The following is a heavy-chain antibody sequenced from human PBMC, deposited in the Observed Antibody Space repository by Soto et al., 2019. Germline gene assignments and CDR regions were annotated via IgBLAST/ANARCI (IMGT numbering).Heavy chain of an antibody. CDR1: GFTFSSYA. CDR2: ISGSGGST. V-gene: IGHV3-23*01. J-gene: IGHJ4*02. CDR3: AKVDTARALDY. Sequence: GSLILACSASGFTFSSYAMSWVRQAPGKGLEWVSAISGSGGSTYYADSVKGRFTISRDNSKNTLYLQMNSLRAEDTAVYYCAKVDTARALDYWGQGTLVTVYS. D-gene: IGHD5-18*01.